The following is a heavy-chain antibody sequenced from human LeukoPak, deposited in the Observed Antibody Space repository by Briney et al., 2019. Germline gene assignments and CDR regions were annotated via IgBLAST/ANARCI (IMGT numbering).Heavy chain of an antibody. J-gene: IGHJ5*02. CDR1: GYSISSGYY. CDR3: ARARWADYSNLEYRNWFDP. CDR2: IYHSGST. V-gene: IGHV4-38-2*02. Sequence: SETLSLTXTVSGYSISSGYYWGWMRQPPGKGLEWIGSIYHSGSTYYNPSLKSRVTISVDTSKNQFSLKLSSVTAADTAVYYCARARWADYSNLEYRNWFDPWGQGTLVTVSS. D-gene: IGHD4-11*01.